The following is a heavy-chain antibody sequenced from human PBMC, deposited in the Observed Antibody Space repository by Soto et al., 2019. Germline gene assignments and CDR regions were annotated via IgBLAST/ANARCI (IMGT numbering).Heavy chain of an antibody. CDR1: GYTFTSYG. CDR3: ARVGNALRYFDWLLEFDY. Sequence: ASVQVSCKASGYTFTSYGISWVRQAPGQGLEWMGWISAYNGNTNYAQKLQGRVTMTTDTSTSTVYMELRSLRSDDTAVYYCARVGNALRYFDWLLEFDYWGQGTLVTVSS. J-gene: IGHJ4*02. D-gene: IGHD3-9*01. CDR2: ISAYNGNT. V-gene: IGHV1-18*01.